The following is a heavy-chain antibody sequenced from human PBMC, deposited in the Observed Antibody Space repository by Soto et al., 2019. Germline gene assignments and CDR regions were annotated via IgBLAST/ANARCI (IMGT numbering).Heavy chain of an antibody. D-gene: IGHD3-16*02. Sequence: ASVKVSCKASGYTFTSYGISWVRQAPGQGLEWMGWISAYNGNTNYAQKLQGRVTMTTDTSTSTAYMELRSLRSDDTAVYYCAREGHYDYVWGSYRKNWFDPWGQGTLVTVSS. V-gene: IGHV1-18*01. CDR2: ISAYNGNT. CDR3: AREGHYDYVWGSYRKNWFDP. J-gene: IGHJ5*02. CDR1: GYTFTSYG.